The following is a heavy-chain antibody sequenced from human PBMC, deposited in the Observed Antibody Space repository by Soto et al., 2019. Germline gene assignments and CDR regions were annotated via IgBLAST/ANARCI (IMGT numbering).Heavy chain of an antibody. CDR3: AKEYGAAALLYYYYGMDV. V-gene: IGHV3-30*18. CDR1: GFTFSSYG. D-gene: IGHD6-13*01. J-gene: IGHJ6*02. Sequence: QVQLVESGGGVVQPGRSLRLSCAASGFTFSSYGMHWVRQAPGKGLEWVAVISYDGSNKYYADSVKGRFTISRDNSKNTLYLQINSLRAEDTAVYYCAKEYGAAALLYYYYGMDVWGQGTTVTVSS. CDR2: ISYDGSNK.